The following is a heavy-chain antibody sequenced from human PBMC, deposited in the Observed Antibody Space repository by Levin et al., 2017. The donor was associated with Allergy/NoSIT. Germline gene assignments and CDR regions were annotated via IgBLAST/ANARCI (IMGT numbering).Heavy chain of an antibody. CDR3: AKGGYYYGSGSPSDAFDI. V-gene: IGHV3-30*18. D-gene: IGHD3-10*01. CDR1: GFTFSSYG. J-gene: IGHJ3*02. Sequence: GGSLRLSCAASGFTFSSYGMHWVRQAPGKGLEWVAVISYDGSNKYYADSVKGRFTISRDNSKNTLYLQMNSLRAEDTAVYYCAKGGYYYGSGSPSDAFDIWGQGTMVTVSS. CDR2: ISYDGSNK.